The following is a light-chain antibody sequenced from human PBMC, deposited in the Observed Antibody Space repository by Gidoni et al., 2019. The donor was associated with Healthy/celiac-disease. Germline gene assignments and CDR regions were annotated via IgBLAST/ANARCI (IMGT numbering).Light chain of an antibody. V-gene: IGLV3-25*03. J-gene: IGLJ3*02. CDR2: KDS. CDR1: ALPKQY. CDR3: QSADSSGTPNWV. Sequence: SYELTQPPSVSVSPGQTARITCSGDALPKQYAYWYQQQPGQAPVLVIYKDSERPSGIPERFSGSSSGKTVTLTISGVQAEDEADYYCQSADSSGTPNWVFGGGTKLTVL.